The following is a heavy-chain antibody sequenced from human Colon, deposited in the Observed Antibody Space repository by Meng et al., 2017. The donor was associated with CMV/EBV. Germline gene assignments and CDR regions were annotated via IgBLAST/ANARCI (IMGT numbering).Heavy chain of an antibody. CDR2: IKDKTDGGTT. CDR3: SWMITVTTLGY. CDR1: GFTFSKAW. J-gene: IGHJ4*02. V-gene: IGHV3-15*01. D-gene: IGHD4-17*01. Sequence: GGSLRLSCEVSGFTFSKAWMSWVRQAPGKGLEWVGRIKDKTDGGTTDYAAPVKGRFIISTDVSKTTLYLQLNTLKTEDTAVYYCSWMITVTTLGYWGQGMLVTVSS.